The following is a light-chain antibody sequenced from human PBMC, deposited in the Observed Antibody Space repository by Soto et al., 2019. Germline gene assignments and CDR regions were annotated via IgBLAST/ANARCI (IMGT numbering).Light chain of an antibody. CDR1: QSISNY. J-gene: IGKJ1*01. V-gene: IGKV1-39*01. CDR2: AAS. CDR3: QQSYSSPPT. Sequence: DIQMTQSPSSLSPSVGDRGTITCPASQSISNYLNWYKQKPGKAPNXXSYAASSLQSGVPSRFSGSRSGPEFTLTISSLQPEDFETYYCQQSYSSPPTFGQGTKVDIK.